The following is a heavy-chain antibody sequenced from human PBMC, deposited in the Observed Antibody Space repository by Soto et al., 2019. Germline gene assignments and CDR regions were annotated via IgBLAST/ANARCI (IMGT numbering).Heavy chain of an antibody. Sequence: PGGSLRLSCAASGFTFSSYGMHWVRQAPGKGLEWVAVISYGSSNIYYADSVKGRFTISRDNAKNSLYLQMNSLRAEDTAVYYCARDSVTNPFDYWGQGTLVTVSS. CDR2: ISYGSSNI. D-gene: IGHD4-4*01. CDR3: ARDSVTNPFDY. V-gene: IGHV3-33*01. J-gene: IGHJ4*02. CDR1: GFTFSSYG.